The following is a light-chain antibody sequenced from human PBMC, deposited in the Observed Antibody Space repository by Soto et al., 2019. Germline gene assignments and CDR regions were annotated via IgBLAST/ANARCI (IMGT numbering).Light chain of an antibody. J-gene: IGKJ2*01. CDR1: QSVRDN. CDR2: GAS. CDR3: QQSNNWPYH. V-gene: IGKV3-15*01. Sequence: EIVMTHSPATLSVSPGERATLSCRASQSVRDNLAWYQQKPGQAPRLLIYGASTRATGIPARFSGSGSGTEFPLSINILRSEEVALYFCQQSNNWPYHFGQGTKLEIK.